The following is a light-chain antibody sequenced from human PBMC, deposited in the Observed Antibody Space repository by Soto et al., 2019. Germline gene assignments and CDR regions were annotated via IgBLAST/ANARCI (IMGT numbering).Light chain of an antibody. CDR1: QSVSSSY. V-gene: IGKV3-20*01. CDR2: GAS. CDR3: QQYASFLRT. J-gene: IGKJ1*01. Sequence: EIVLTQSPGTLSMSAGERATLSCRASQSVSSSYLACYQQKPGQAPRLLIYGASRRATGIPDRFSGSGSGTDFTLTISRLEPEDFAVYYCQQYASFLRTFGQGTKVEIK.